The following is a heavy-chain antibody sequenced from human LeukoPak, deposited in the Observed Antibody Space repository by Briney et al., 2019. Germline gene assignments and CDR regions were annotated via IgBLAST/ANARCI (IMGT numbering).Heavy chain of an antibody. CDR2: INHSGST. V-gene: IGHV4-34*01. Sequence: RPSETLSLTCAVYGGSFSGYYWSWIRQPPGKGLEWIGEINHSGSTNYNPSLKSRVTISVDTSKNQFSLKLSSVTAADTAVYYCARGRSRPNSSRYSGSYCPNFDYWGQGTLVTVSS. CDR1: GGSFSGYY. D-gene: IGHD1-26*01. CDR3: ARGRSRPNSSRYSGSYCPNFDY. J-gene: IGHJ4*02.